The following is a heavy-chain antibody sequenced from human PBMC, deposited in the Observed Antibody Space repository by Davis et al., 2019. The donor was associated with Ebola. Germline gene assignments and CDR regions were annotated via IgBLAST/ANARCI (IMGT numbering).Heavy chain of an antibody. CDR3: ARAEYSGYDWLGMDV. J-gene: IGHJ6*02. D-gene: IGHD5-12*01. V-gene: IGHV1-46*01. CDR2: LKPSDGST. CDR1: GYTFTSHK. Sequence: ASVKVSCKASGYTFTSHKMHWLRQAPGQGLEWMGILKPSDGSTSYAQNFQGRVSMTRDTSTSTVYMELSSLRSEDTAVYYCARAEYSGYDWLGMDVWGQGTTVTVSS.